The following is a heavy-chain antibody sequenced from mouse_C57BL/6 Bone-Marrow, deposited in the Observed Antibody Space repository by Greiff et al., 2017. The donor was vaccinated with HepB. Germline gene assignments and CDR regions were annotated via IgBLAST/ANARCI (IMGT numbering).Heavy chain of an antibody. CDR1: GYTFTSYW. D-gene: IGHD3-3*01. CDR3: ARGGSPRGFAY. Sequence: VQLQQPGAELVKPGASVKLSCKASGYTFTSYWMQWVKQRPGQGLEWIGEIDPSDSYTNYNQKFKGKATLTVDTSSSTAYMQLSSLTSEDSAVYYCARGGSPRGFAYWGQGTLVTVSA. CDR2: IDPSDSYT. J-gene: IGHJ3*01. V-gene: IGHV1-50*01.